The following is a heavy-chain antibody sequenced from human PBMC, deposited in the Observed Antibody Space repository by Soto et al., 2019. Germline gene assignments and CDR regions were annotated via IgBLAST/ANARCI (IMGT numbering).Heavy chain of an antibody. D-gene: IGHD2-2*01. CDR3: ARGTIWQTVCAFDY. J-gene: IGHJ4*02. CDR2: ISSSSSYI. CDR1: GFTFSSYS. V-gene: IGHV3-21*01. Sequence: GGSLRLSCAASGFTFSSYSMNWVRQAPGKGLEWVSSISSSSSYIYYADSVKGRFTISRDNAKNSLYLQMNSLRAEDTAVYYCARGTIWQTVCAFDYWGQGTLVTVSS.